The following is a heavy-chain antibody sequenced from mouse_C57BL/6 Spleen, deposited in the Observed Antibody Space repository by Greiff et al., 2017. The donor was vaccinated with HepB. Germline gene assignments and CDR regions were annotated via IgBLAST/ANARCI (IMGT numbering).Heavy chain of an antibody. CDR1: GYAFTNYL. J-gene: IGHJ4*01. CDR3: ARRDYYGSDAMDY. CDR2: INPGSGGT. D-gene: IGHD1-1*01. V-gene: IGHV1-54*01. Sequence: LQESGAELVRPGTSVKVSCKASGYAFTNYLIEWVKQRPGQGLEWIGVINPGSGGTNYNEKFKGKATLTADKSSSTVYMQLSSLTSEDSAVYFCARRDYYGSDAMDYWGQGTSVTVSS.